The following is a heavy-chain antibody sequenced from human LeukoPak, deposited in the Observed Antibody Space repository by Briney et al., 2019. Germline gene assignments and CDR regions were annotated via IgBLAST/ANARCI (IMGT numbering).Heavy chain of an antibody. CDR3: AKDLGWSYDSSGYQDY. Sequence: GGSLRLSCTASGFTFSSYGMCWVRQAPGKGLEWVSAIRGSGGTTYYADSVKGRFSISRDNFKNTLYLQMNSLRVEDTAVYYCAKDLGWSYDSSGYQDYWGQGTLVTVSS. V-gene: IGHV3-23*01. J-gene: IGHJ4*02. CDR1: GFTFSSYG. CDR2: IRGSGGTT. D-gene: IGHD3-22*01.